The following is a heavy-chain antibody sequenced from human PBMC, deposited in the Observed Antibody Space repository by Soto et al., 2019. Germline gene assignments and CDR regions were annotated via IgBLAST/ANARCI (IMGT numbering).Heavy chain of an antibody. CDR3: AKERDNGADRYYFDD. CDR2: ISGGGDST. Sequence: GWSLRLSCAASGFTFSSYAMTWVRQAPGNGLEWFSAISGGGDSTYYADSVKGRFTISRDQSKNTLYLQMHSLRAEDTAVYFCAKERDNGADRYYFDDWGQGTLVTVSS. J-gene: IGHJ4*02. D-gene: IGHD2-8*01. V-gene: IGHV3-23*01. CDR1: GFTFSSYA.